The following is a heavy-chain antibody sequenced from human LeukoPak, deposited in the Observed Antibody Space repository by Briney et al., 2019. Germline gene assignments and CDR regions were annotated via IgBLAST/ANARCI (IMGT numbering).Heavy chain of an antibody. CDR1: GFTFSSYS. D-gene: IGHD1-26*01. V-gene: IGHV3-48*01. CDR3: ARRVWERKIGWFDP. CDR2: ISSSSSII. Sequence: GGSLRLSCAASGFTFSSYSMNWVRQAPGKGLEWVSYISSSSSIIDYADSVKGRFTISRDNAKNSLFLQMNSLRAEDTAVYYCARRVWERKIGWFDPWGQGTLVTVSS. J-gene: IGHJ5*02.